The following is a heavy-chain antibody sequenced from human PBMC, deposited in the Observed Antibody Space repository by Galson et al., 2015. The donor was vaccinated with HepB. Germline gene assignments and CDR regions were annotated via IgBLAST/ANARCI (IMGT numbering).Heavy chain of an antibody. Sequence: SLRLSCAASGFTVSGSYLSWVRQAPGKGLEWVSMIYSDGRRYYADSVKGRFTISRDNSKNTLYLQMNSLRAGDTAVYYCVRDDADLTMIILWGQGTLVTVSS. CDR2: IYSDGRR. CDR1: GFTVSGSY. J-gene: IGHJ4*02. D-gene: IGHD3-22*01. V-gene: IGHV3-66*01. CDR3: VRDDADLTMIIL.